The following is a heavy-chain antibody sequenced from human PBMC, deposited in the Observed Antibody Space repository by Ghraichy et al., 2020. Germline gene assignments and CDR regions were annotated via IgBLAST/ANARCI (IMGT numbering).Heavy chain of an antibody. CDR2: ISGSGGST. D-gene: IGHD3-22*01. CDR1: GFTFSSYA. Sequence: GVLNISCAASGFTFSSYAMSWVRQAPGKGLEWVSAISGSGGSTYYADSVKGRFTISRDNSKNTLYLQMNSLRAEDTAVYYCAKTYYYDSSGYVIFDAFDIWGQGTMVTVSS. J-gene: IGHJ3*02. CDR3: AKTYYYDSSGYVIFDAFDI. V-gene: IGHV3-23*01.